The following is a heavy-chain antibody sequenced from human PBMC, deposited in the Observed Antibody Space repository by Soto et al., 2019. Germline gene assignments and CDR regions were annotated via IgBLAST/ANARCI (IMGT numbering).Heavy chain of an antibody. Sequence: SVKVSCKASGGTFSSYAISWVRQAPGQGREWMGGIIPIFGTANYAQKFQGRVTITADKSTSTAYMELSSLRSEDTAVYYCARSSYIAPMIVAVIGYYYYGMDVWGQGXTVTVSS. CDR2: IIPIFGTA. J-gene: IGHJ6*02. CDR1: GGTFSSYA. CDR3: ARSSYIAPMIVAVIGYYYYGMDV. D-gene: IGHD3-22*01. V-gene: IGHV1-69*06.